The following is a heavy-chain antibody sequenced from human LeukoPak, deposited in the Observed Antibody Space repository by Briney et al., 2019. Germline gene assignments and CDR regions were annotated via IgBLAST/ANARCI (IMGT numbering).Heavy chain of an antibody. J-gene: IGHJ3*01. CDR2: IYYSGST. Sequence: PSETLSLTCTVSGDSISSYYWSWIRQPPGKGLEWIGYIYYSGSTNCNPSLKSRVTISVDTSKSQFSLKLSSVTAADTAVYFCARSERIIMILGCAFDVWGQGTMVTVSS. V-gene: IGHV4-59*08. D-gene: IGHD3-22*01. CDR1: GDSISSYY. CDR3: ARSERIIMILGCAFDV.